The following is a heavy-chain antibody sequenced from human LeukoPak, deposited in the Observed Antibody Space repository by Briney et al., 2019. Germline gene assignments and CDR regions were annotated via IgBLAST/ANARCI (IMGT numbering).Heavy chain of an antibody. Sequence: SETLSLTCTVSGGSISSYYWCWIRQPPGKGLEWIGYIYYSGSTNYNPSLKSRVTISVDTSKNQFSLKLSSVTAADTAVYYCARALKVGYFDYWGQGTLVTVSS. V-gene: IGHV4-59*01. CDR2: IYYSGST. J-gene: IGHJ4*02. CDR3: ARALKVGYFDY. D-gene: IGHD1-26*01. CDR1: GGSISSYY.